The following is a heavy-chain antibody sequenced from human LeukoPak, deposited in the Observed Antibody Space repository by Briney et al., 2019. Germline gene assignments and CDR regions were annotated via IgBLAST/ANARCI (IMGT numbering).Heavy chain of an antibody. Sequence: GGSLRLSCAASGFNFSDSYMSWIRQAPGKGPEWLSYIRPSGVPMHYRDSVKGRFTISRDNAKNSLFLQMDSLRADDTAVYYCARRKRAFDLWGQGTLVTVSS. CDR2: IRPSGVPM. CDR1: GFNFSDSY. J-gene: IGHJ3*01. V-gene: IGHV3-11*01. CDR3: ARRKRAFDL.